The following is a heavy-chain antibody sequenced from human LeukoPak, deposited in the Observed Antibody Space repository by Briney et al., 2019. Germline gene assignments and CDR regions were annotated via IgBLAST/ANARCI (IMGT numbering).Heavy chain of an antibody. CDR1: GASISSSSYY. D-gene: IGHD3-22*01. Sequence: PSETLSLTCTVSGASISSSSYYWGWIRQPPGKGLEWIGSIYYSGSTYNNPSLKSRVTMSVDTSKNQFSLKLTAVTAADTALYYCARIYYYDSIGYFYYFDYWGQGTLVTVSS. CDR2: IYYSGST. V-gene: IGHV4-39*01. CDR3: ARIYYYDSIGYFYYFDY. J-gene: IGHJ4*02.